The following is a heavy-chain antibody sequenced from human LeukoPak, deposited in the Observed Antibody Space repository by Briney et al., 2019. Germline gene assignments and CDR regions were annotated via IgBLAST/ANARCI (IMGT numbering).Heavy chain of an antibody. V-gene: IGHV1-2*02. D-gene: IGHD5-18*01. J-gene: IGHJ4*02. CDR1: GYTFTGYY. Sequence: ASVKVSCKASGYTFTGYYTHWVRQAPGQGLEWMGWINPNSGGTNYAQKFQGRVTMTRDTSISTAYMELSRLRSDDTAVYYCARQYSYGSLLFDYWGQGTPVTVSS. CDR2: INPNSGGT. CDR3: ARQYSYGSLLFDY.